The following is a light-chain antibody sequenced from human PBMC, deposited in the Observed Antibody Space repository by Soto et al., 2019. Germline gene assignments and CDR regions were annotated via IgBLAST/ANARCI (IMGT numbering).Light chain of an antibody. J-gene: IGKJ4*01. CDR3: QQRSNWPLT. Sequence: EIVLTQSPATLSLSPGERATLSCRASQSVSSYLVWYQQKPGQAPRLLIYVASNRATGIPDRFSGSGSGTDFTLTISGLEPEDFAVYYCQQRSNWPLTFGGGTKVEI. V-gene: IGKV3-11*01. CDR1: QSVSSY. CDR2: VAS.